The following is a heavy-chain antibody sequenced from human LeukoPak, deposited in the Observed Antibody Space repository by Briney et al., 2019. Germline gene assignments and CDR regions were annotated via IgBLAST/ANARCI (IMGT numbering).Heavy chain of an antibody. V-gene: IGHV5-51*01. J-gene: IGHJ4*02. D-gene: IGHD3-10*01. CDR2: IYPAVSDT. CDR1: GYRFTSYW. Sequence: GESLKISCKGSGYRFTSYWIGWVRQMPGKGLEWMGIIYPAVSDTRYSPSFQGQVTFSADKSISTAYLQWSSLKASDTAMYYCARLYYNSGSYYFDYWGQGTLVTVSS. CDR3: ARLYYNSGSYYFDY.